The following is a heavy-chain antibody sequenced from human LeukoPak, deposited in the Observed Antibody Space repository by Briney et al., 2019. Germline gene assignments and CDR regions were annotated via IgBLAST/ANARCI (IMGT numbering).Heavy chain of an antibody. V-gene: IGHV1-2*02. CDR2: INPNSGGT. CDR3: ARGGVRKQQLSDWFDP. Sequence: ASVKVSCKASGYTFTGYYMHWVRQAPGQGLEWMGWINPNSGGTNYAQKFQGRVTMTRDTSISTAYMELSRLRSDDTAVYYCARGGVRKQQLSDWFDPWGQGTLVTASS. CDR1: GYTFTGYY. D-gene: IGHD6-13*01. J-gene: IGHJ5*02.